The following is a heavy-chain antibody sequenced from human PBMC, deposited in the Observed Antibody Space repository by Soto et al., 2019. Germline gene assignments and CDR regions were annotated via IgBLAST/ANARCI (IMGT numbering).Heavy chain of an antibody. CDR1: GFTFSSYY. Sequence: GSLRLSCAASGFTFSSYYMHWVRQAPGKGLEWVASISGGSTYISYGDSVKGRFTISRDNAKNSVHLQMNTLRVEDTAVYYCASPYDSSVFWGQGTLVTVSS. D-gene: IGHD3-22*01. CDR3: ASPYDSSVF. CDR2: ISGGSTYI. V-gene: IGHV3-21*01. J-gene: IGHJ4*02.